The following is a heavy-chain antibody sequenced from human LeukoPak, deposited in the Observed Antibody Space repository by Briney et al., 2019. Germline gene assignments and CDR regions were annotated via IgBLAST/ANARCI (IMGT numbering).Heavy chain of an antibody. D-gene: IGHD1-7*01. CDR2: IQQYGSET. J-gene: IGHJ4*02. CDR3: ARDLELRGY. CDR1: GFTFSRDW. V-gene: IGHV3-7*01. Sequence: GGSLRLSCEGSGFTFSRDWMSWVRQAPGKGLEWVANIQQYGSETYYGESVQGRFTISRDNAKNTLYLQMNSLRAEDTAVYYCARDLELRGYWGQGTLVTVSS.